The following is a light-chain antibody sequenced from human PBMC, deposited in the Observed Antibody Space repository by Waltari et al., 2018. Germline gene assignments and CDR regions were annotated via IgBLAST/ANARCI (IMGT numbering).Light chain of an antibody. J-gene: IGLJ3*02. CDR1: SGHSSNV. Sequence: QLVLTQSPSASASLGASVKLTCTLSSGHSSNVIAWHQQQSEKGPRYLMKVNSDGSHSKGDDIPGRFSGSSSGAERYLTIASVQSEDEADYYCQTGGHGTGVFGGGTKLTVL. CDR3: QTGGHGTGV. V-gene: IGLV4-69*01. CDR2: VNSDGSH.